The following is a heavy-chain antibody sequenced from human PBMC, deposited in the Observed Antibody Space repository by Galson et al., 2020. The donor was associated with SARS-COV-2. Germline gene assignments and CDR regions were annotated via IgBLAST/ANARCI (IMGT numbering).Heavy chain of an antibody. D-gene: IGHD3-16*01. V-gene: IGHV3-74*01. Sequence: ALHGESLKISCAASGFTFSSYWMHWVRKAPGKGLVWVSRIYSEGSSTSYADSVKGRFTISGDDAKNTLYLHMRSLRAEDTAVYYCARGDMRNDYFDYWGQGTLVTVSS. CDR2: IYSEGSST. CDR1: GFTFSSYW. CDR3: ARGDMRNDYFDY. J-gene: IGHJ4*02.